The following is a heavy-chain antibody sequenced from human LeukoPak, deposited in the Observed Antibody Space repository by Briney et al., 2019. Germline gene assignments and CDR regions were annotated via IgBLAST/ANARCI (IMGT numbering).Heavy chain of an antibody. CDR3: AELGITMIGGV. D-gene: IGHD3-10*02. CDR1: GFTFSSYA. V-gene: IGHV3-48*03. CDR2: ISSSGSTI. Sequence: GGSLRLSCAASGFTFSSYAMSWVRQAPGKGLEWVSYISSSGSTIYYADSVKGRFTISRDNAKNSLYLQMNSLRAEDTAIYYCAELGITMIGGVWGKGTTVTISS. J-gene: IGHJ6*04.